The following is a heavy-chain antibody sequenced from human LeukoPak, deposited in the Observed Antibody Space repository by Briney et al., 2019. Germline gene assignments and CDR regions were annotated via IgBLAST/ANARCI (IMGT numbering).Heavy chain of an antibody. CDR3: ARYHCTSVLCYYVDY. Sequence: SETLSLTCTVSGGSISSYYWSWIRQPPGKGLEWIGYIYYSGSTNYNPSLKSRVTISVDTSKNQFSLTLSSVTAADTAVYYCARYHCTSVLCYYVDYWGQGTLVTVSS. D-gene: IGHD2-8*01. J-gene: IGHJ4*02. CDR2: IYYSGST. CDR1: GGSISSYY. V-gene: IGHV4-59*01.